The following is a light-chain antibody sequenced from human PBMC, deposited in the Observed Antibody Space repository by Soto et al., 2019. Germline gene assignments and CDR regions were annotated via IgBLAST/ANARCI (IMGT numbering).Light chain of an antibody. CDR1: NSDVGGSKY. CDR2: EVN. V-gene: IGLV2-14*01. Sequence: QSALTQPASVSGSPGQSITISCIGTNSDVGGSKYVSWYQQHPGKAPKLMIYEVNNRPSGVSSRFSGSKSGNTASLTISGLQAEDETDYYCCSFTPSSTYVFGTGTKLTVL. J-gene: IGLJ1*01. CDR3: CSFTPSSTYV.